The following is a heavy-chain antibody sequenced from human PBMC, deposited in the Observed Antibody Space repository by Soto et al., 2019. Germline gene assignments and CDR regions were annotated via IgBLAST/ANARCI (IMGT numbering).Heavy chain of an antibody. V-gene: IGHV1-69*12. J-gene: IGHJ4*02. CDR3: AREPTSYGDEYYFAY. D-gene: IGHD5-18*01. Sequence: QVQLVQSGAEVKKPGSSVKVSCKASGGTFSSYAISWVRQAPGQGLEWMGGIIPIFGTANYAQKFQGRVTIXXDXPXXRAYLDLSRQRAEATAVYYCAREPTSYGDEYYFAYWGQGTPVTVSS. CDR2: IIPIFGTA. CDR1: GGTFSSYA.